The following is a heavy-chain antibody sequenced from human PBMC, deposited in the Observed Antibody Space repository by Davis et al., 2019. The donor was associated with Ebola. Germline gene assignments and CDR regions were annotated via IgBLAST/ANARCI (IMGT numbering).Heavy chain of an antibody. CDR3: ARVEAAGTDY. CDR2: IYYSGST. D-gene: IGHD6-13*01. CDR1: GGSISSYY. V-gene: IGHV4-59*12. Sequence: PSETLSLTCTVSGGSISSYYWSWIRQPPGKGLEWIGYIYYSGSTNYNPSLKSRVTISVDTSKNQFSLKLSSVTAADTAVYYCARVEAAGTDYWGQGTLVTVSS. J-gene: IGHJ4*02.